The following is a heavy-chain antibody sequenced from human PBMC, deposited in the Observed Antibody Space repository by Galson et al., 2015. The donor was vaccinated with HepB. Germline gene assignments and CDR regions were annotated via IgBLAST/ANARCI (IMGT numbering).Heavy chain of an antibody. CDR1: GGSFSGYY. D-gene: IGHD2-8*01. CDR3: ARGDTYGPNFYYYYYMDV. V-gene: IGHV4-34*01. CDR2: IDDSEST. Sequence: TLSLTCAVYGGSFSGYYWSWIRQPPGKGLEWIGEIDDSESTNYKPSLESRLTISVDTSKNQFSLKLRSVTAADTAVYYCARGDTYGPNFYYYYYMDVWDKGATVTVSS. J-gene: IGHJ6*03.